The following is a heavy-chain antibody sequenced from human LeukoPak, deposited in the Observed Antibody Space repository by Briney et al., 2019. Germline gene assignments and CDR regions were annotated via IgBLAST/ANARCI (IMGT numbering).Heavy chain of an antibody. CDR2: MNPNSGNT. CDR1: GYTFTSYD. CDR3: ARAWSSSSWFDY. V-gene: IGHV1-8*01. J-gene: IGHJ4*02. D-gene: IGHD6-13*01. Sequence: ASVKVPCKASGYTFTSYDINWVRQATGQGLGWMGWMNPNSGNTGYAQKFQGRVTMTRNTSISTAYMELSSLRSEDTAVYYCARAWSSSSWFDYWGQGTLVTVSS.